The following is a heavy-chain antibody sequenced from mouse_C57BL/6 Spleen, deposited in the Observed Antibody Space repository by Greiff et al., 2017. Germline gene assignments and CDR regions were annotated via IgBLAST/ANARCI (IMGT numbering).Heavy chain of an antibody. CDR3: ARLGRGSSYWYFDV. Sequence: QVQLKESGAELVKPGASVKISCKASGYAFSSYWMNWVKQRPGKGLEWIGQIYPGDGDTNYNGKFKGKATLTADKSSSTAYMQLSSLTSEDSAVYFCARLGRGSSYWYFDVWGTGTTVTGSS. D-gene: IGHD1-1*01. J-gene: IGHJ1*03. V-gene: IGHV1-80*01. CDR2: IYPGDGDT. CDR1: GYAFSSYW.